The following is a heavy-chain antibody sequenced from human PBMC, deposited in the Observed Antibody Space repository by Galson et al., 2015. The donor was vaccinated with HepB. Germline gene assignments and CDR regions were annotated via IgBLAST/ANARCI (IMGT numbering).Heavy chain of an antibody. CDR3: TRADLRFLEWSFDY. Sequence: SLRLSCAASGFTFGGYAMSWFRQAPGKGLEWVGFIRSNAYGGTTEYAASVKGRFTISRDDSKSIAYLQMNSLKTEDTAVYYCTRADLRFLEWSFDYWGQGTLVTVSS. CDR1: GFTFGGYA. D-gene: IGHD3-3*01. J-gene: IGHJ4*02. V-gene: IGHV3-49*03. CDR2: IRSNAYGGTT.